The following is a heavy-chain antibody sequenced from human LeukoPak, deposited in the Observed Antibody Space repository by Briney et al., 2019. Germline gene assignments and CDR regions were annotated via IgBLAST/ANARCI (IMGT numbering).Heavy chain of an antibody. CDR3: THGSGWMSDF. D-gene: IGHD6-19*01. J-gene: IGHJ4*02. CDR1: GFSLSSSAVG. Sequence: GPTLVKPTQTLTVTCTFSGFSLSSSAVGVNWIRRPPGKALEWLALIYWNDDNHYSPSLRSRLTITKDTSKNQVVLTMTNMDPVDTATYYCTHGSGWMSDFWGQGIPVTVSS. CDR2: IYWNDDN. V-gene: IGHV2-5*01.